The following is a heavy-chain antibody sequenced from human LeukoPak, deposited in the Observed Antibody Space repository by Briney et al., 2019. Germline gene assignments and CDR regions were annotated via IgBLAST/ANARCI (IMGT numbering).Heavy chain of an antibody. CDR1: GFTFRSYW. V-gene: IGHV3-7*01. CDR2: IKQDGSEK. Sequence: GGSLRLSCAASGFTFRSYWMSWVRQAPGKGLEWVANIKQDGSEKYYVDSVKGRFTISRDNAKNSLYLQMNSLRAEDTAVYYCARDRYCSSTSCYYYYYYMDVWGKGTTVTVSS. D-gene: IGHD2-2*01. J-gene: IGHJ6*03. CDR3: ARDRYCSSTSCYYYYYYMDV.